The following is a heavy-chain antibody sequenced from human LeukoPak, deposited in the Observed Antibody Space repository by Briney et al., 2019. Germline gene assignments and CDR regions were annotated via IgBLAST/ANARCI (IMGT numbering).Heavy chain of an antibody. CDR2: ISSSSSTI. V-gene: IGHV3-48*01. D-gene: IGHD6-19*01. CDR3: AKGTSGWYWRFDY. J-gene: IGHJ4*02. CDR1: GFTFSSYS. Sequence: GGSLRLSCAASGFTFSSYSMNWVRQAPGKGLEWVSYISSSSSTIYYADSVKGRFTISRGNSKNTLFLQMNSLRAEDTAVYYCAKGTSGWYWRFDYWGQGTLVTVSS.